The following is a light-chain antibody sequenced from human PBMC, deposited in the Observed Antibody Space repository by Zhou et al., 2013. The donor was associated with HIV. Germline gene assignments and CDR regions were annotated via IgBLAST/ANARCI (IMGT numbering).Light chain of an antibody. J-gene: IGKJ2*01. Sequence: DIQMTQSPSTLSASLGDRVTITCRASQYISSWLAWYQQKPGKAPNLLIYKTSTLQSGVPSRFSGSGSGTEFTLTISSLQPDDSATYYCQQYNSYPYTFGQGTKLE. V-gene: IGKV1-5*03. CDR3: QQYNSYPYT. CDR1: QYISSW. CDR2: KTS.